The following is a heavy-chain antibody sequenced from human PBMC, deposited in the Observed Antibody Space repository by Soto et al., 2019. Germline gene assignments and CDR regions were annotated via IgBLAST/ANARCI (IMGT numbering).Heavy chain of an antibody. CDR2: ISGGTSST. CDR1: GFTFSSYA. Sequence: EVQLLESGGGLVQPGGSLRLSCAASGFTFSSYAMSWVRQAPGTGLEWVSAISGGTSSTYYADSVKGRLTISRDNSKNTLYLQMNSLRAEDTAVYYCAKERWAAAGTPTLDYWGQGTLVTVSS. V-gene: IGHV3-23*01. D-gene: IGHD6-13*01. J-gene: IGHJ4*02. CDR3: AKERWAAAGTPTLDY.